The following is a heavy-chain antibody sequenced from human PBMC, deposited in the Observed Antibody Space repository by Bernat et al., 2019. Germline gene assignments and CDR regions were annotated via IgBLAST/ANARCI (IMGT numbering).Heavy chain of an antibody. CDR1: GFTVSSTY. CDR2: IYSAGNT. CDR3: ARDEGAGGYSGYDWISPRYYYGMDV. D-gene: IGHD5-12*01. Sequence: EVQLLESGGGLVQPGGSLRLSCAASGFTVSSTYMSWVRQAPGKGLEWVSVIYSAGNTYYADSVRGRFTISRDNSKNTLFLQMNSLRAEDTAVYYCARDEGAGGYSGYDWISPRYYYGMDVWGQGTTVTVSS. J-gene: IGHJ6*02. V-gene: IGHV3-66*01.